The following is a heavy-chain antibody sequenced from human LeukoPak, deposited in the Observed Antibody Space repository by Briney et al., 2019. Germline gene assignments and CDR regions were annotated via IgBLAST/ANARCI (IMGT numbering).Heavy chain of an antibody. CDR1: GFTFSDYY. Sequence: GGSLRLSCAASGFTFSDYYMSWIRQAPGKGLEWVSAISGSGGSTYYADSVKGRFTISRDNSKNTLYLQMNSLRAEDTAVYYCAKDPVGALYYFDYWGQGTLVTVSS. CDR3: AKDPVGALYYFDY. D-gene: IGHD1-26*01. J-gene: IGHJ4*02. CDR2: ISGSGGST. V-gene: IGHV3-23*01.